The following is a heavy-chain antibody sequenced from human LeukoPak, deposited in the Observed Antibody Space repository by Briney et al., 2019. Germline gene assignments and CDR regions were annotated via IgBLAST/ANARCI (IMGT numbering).Heavy chain of an antibody. J-gene: IGHJ5*02. Sequence: SETLSLTCTVSGGSISSSSYYWGWIRQPPGKGLEWIGSIYYSGSTYYNPSLKSRVTISVDTSKNQFSLKLSSVTAADTAVYYCARVPGYYDSSGDNWFDPWGQGTLVTVSS. CDR3: ARVPGYYDSSGDNWFDP. V-gene: IGHV4-39*07. CDR2: IYYSGST. D-gene: IGHD3-22*01. CDR1: GGSISSSSYY.